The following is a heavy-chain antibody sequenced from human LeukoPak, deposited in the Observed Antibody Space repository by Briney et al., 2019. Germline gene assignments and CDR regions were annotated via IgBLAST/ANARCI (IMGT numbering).Heavy chain of an antibody. CDR1: GGSISSGGYS. CDR3: ARETQSYYIDY. J-gene: IGHJ4*02. V-gene: IGHV4-30-2*01. D-gene: IGHD3-10*01. Sequence: SQTLSLTCAVSGGSISSGGYSWSWIRQPPGKGLEWIGYIYHSGSTYYNPSLKSRVTMSVDRSKNQFSLKLSSVTAADTAVYYCARETQSYYIDYWGQGTLVTVSS. CDR2: IYHSGST.